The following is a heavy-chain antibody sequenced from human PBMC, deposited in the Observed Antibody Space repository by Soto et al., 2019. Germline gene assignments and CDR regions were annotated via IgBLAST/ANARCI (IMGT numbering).Heavy chain of an antibody. J-gene: IGHJ4*02. CDR2: INPYSGGP. CDR1: GYTFTSYF. V-gene: IGHV1-2*02. Sequence: ASVNVSCKASGYTFTSYFMNWVRQAPGQGLELMGWINPYSGGPDYAQRFQGRVTMTRXXXXXXLXMXLXXXXLDXTAVHYCARVSRGAYYNSPHDNWSQGT. CDR3: ARVSRGAYYNSPHDN. D-gene: IGHD3-10*01.